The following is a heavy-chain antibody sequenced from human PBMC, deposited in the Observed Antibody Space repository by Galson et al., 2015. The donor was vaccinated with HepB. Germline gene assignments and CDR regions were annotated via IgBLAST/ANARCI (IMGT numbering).Heavy chain of an antibody. CDR3: ARGALLLSLDV. V-gene: IGHV3-11*06. CDR1: EFTFSDYY. J-gene: IGHJ6*02. D-gene: IGHD2/OR15-2a*01. CDR2: IRSGSSHI. Sequence: SLRLSCAASEFTFSDYYMTWIRQAPGKGLEWVSYIRSGSSHIHYADSVKGRFTISRDNAKNSLYLQMSSLRAEDTAVYYCARGALLLSLDVWGQGTTVTVTS.